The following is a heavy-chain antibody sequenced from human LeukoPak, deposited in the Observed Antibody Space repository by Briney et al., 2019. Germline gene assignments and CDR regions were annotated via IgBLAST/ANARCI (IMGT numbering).Heavy chain of an antibody. D-gene: IGHD6-13*01. CDR3: AVPVIAARLMDV. CDR2: INPNSGGT. CDR1: GYTFTGYY. J-gene: IGHJ6*02. Sequence: GASVKVSCKASGYTFTGYYMHWVRQAPGQGLEWMGWINPNSGGTNYAQKFQGRVTMTRDTPIITAYMERSRLRAEDTAVYYCAVPVIAARLMDVWGQGTTVTVSS. V-gene: IGHV1-2*02.